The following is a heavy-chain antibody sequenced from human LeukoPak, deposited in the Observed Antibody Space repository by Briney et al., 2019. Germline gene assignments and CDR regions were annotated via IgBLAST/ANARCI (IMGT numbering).Heavy chain of an antibody. J-gene: IGHJ4*02. Sequence: GGSLRLSCAASGFTFSSYNMNWVRQAPGKGLEWVSSISSSTTYIYYADSVKGRFTISRDNAKNSLYLQMNSLRAEDTAVYYCARDASGWSVYWGQGTLVTVSS. V-gene: IGHV3-21*01. CDR3: ARDASGWSVY. CDR2: ISSSTTYI. CDR1: GFTFSSYN. D-gene: IGHD6-19*01.